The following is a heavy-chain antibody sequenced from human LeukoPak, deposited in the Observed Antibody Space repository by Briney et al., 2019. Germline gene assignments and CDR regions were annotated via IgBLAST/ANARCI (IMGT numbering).Heavy chain of an antibody. V-gene: IGHV4-34*01. J-gene: IGHJ6*04. CDR3: ARGPRRGYSGYDSTPRYGMDV. Sequence: SETLSLICAVYGGSFSGYYWGWIRQPPGKGLEWIGEINHSGSTNYNPSLKSRVTISVDTSKNQFSLKLSSVTAADTAVYYCARGPRRGYSGYDSTPRYGMDVWGKGTTVTVSS. CDR2: INHSGST. D-gene: IGHD5-12*01. CDR1: GGSFSGYY.